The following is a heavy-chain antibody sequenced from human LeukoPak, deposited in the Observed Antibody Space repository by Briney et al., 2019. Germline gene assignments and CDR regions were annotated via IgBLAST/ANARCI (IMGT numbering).Heavy chain of an antibody. V-gene: IGHV3-23*01. J-gene: IGHJ4*02. CDR1: GFTFSTYG. CDR2: LSGSGKST. Sequence: PGGSLRLSCAASGFTFSTYGMSWVRQAPGKGLEWVSGLSGSGKSTYYADSVKGRFTIFRDNSKNTLYLQMNSLRAEDTAVYYCAKVGDYDLSYFDNWGQGTLVTVSS. D-gene: IGHD4-17*01. CDR3: AKVGDYDLSYFDN.